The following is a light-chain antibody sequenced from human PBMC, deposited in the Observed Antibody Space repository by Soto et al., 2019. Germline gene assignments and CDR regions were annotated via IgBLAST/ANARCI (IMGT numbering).Light chain of an antibody. Sequence: EKVMTQSPATLSVSPGDIATLSCRASQSVKRNLAWYQQKPGQAPRLLIYGASTRATGVPARFSGSGSGTEFTLTISSLQSEDFATYYWQQLNNWPPELSFGGGTKIEIK. CDR1: QSVKRN. CDR2: GAS. J-gene: IGKJ4*01. CDR3: QQLNNWPPELS. V-gene: IGKV3-15*01.